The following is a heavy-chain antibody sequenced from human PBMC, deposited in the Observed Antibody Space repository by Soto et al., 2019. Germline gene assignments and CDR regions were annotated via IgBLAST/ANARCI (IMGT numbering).Heavy chain of an antibody. CDR1: GGSISSSNW. D-gene: IGHD4-17*01. J-gene: IGHJ3*02. Sequence: SETLSLTCAVSGGSISSSNWWSWVRQPPGKGLEWIGEIYYSGSTYYNPSLKSRVTISVDTSKNQFSLKLSSVTAADTAVYYCARADYGGNSPPFRAFDIWGQGTMVTVSS. CDR3: ARADYGGNSPPFRAFDI. CDR2: IYYSGST. V-gene: IGHV4-4*02.